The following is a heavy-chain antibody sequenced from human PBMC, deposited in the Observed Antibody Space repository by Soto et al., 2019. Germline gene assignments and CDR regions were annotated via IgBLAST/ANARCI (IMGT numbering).Heavy chain of an antibody. Sequence: QVQLVESGGGVVQPGRSLRLSCEASGFTFSNFGMHWVRQAPGRGLEWVANIWYDGVNRYYADSVRGRFTVSRDNSKNTLYLDMNSLRAEDTAVYFCVREDCSSHLCQSTEDFYYGMDVWGQGPTVTVSS. J-gene: IGHJ6*02. D-gene: IGHD2-2*01. CDR1: GFTFSNFG. CDR2: IWYDGVNR. CDR3: VREDCSSHLCQSTEDFYYGMDV. V-gene: IGHV3-33*01.